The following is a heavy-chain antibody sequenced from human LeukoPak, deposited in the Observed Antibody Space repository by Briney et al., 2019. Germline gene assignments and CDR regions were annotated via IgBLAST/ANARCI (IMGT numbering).Heavy chain of an antibody. CDR2: ISSSGSTI. J-gene: IGHJ6*02. D-gene: IGHD5-12*01. CDR1: GFTFSVYY. CDR3: ARDRVYSGYDLFYYGMDV. Sequence: GGSLRLSCAASGFTFSVYYMSWIGQAPGKGLEWVLYISSSGSTIYYADSVKGRFTISRDNAKNSLYLQMNSLRAEDTAVYYCARDRVYSGYDLFYYGMDVWGQGTTVTVSS. V-gene: IGHV3-11*01.